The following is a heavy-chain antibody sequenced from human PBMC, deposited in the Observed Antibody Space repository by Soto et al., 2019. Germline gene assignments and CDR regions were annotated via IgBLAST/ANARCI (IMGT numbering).Heavy chain of an antibody. Sequence: SDTLSMTSTFSGGSMYSGGYYWSWIRQHPGKGLEWIGYIYYSGSTYYNPSLKSRVTISVDTSKNQFSLKLSSVTAADTAVYYCASGGGTYYYDSSGYQIDYWGQGILVTVSS. CDR3: ASGGGTYYYDSSGYQIDY. D-gene: IGHD3-22*01. V-gene: IGHV4-31*03. CDR2: IYYSGST. J-gene: IGHJ4*02. CDR1: GGSMYSGGYY.